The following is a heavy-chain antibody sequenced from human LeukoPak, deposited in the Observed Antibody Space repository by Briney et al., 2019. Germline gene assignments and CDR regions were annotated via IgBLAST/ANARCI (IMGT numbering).Heavy chain of an antibody. CDR2: IGSSGGYI. CDR1: GFTFSSFT. J-gene: IGHJ4*02. V-gene: IGHV3-21*01. Sequence: GGSLRLSCAASGFTFSSFTMNWVRQAPGKGLEWVSSIGSSGGYIYYADSVTGRFTISRDNAKNSLYLQMNSLRAEDTGVYYCARVINGYGRIDYWGQGTLVTVSS. D-gene: IGHD5-12*01. CDR3: ARVINGYGRIDY.